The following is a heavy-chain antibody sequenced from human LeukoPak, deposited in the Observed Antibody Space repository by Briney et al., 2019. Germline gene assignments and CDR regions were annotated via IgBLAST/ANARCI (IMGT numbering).Heavy chain of an antibody. CDR2: IYGGGST. CDR1: VFTASIYY. CDR3: ARDHSGSYQRAFDI. Sequence: GGSLRLSCAVSVFTASIYYVSWVRHAPGKGLEWVSVIYGGGSTNYADSVKGRFTISRDNSMNTLYLQTNSLRAEDTAVYYCARDHSGSYQRAFDIWGQGTMVTVSS. J-gene: IGHJ3*02. V-gene: IGHV3-66*01. D-gene: IGHD1-26*01.